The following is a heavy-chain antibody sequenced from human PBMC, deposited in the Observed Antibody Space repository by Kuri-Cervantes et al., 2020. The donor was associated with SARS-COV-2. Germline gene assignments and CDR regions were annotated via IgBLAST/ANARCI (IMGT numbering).Heavy chain of an antibody. CDR3: AKDLWEWERFYFYGMDV. Sequence: GESLKISCAASGFAFRSYGMHLVRQAPGKGLEWVAVTSFDENNKRYADSVKGRFSISRDNSKNTLYLQMNSLKVEDTAVYYCAKDLWEWERFYFYGMDVWGRGTTVTVSS. V-gene: IGHV3-30*18. CDR2: TSFDENNK. CDR1: GFAFRSYG. J-gene: IGHJ6*02. D-gene: IGHD1-26*01.